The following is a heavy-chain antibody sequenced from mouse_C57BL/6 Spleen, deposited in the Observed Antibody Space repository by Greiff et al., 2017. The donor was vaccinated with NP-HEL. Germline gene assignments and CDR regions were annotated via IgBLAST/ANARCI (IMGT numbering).Heavy chain of an antibody. V-gene: IGHV1-50*01. CDR2: IDPSDSYT. J-gene: IGHJ1*03. Sequence: QVQLQQSGAELVKPGASVKLSCKASGYTFTSYWMQWVKQRPGQGLEWIGEIDPSDSYTNYNQKFKGKATLTVDTSSSTAYLQLSSLTSEDSAVYYWERGNTVVGFEVWGTGTTVTVSA. D-gene: IGHD1-1*01. CDR1: GYTFTSYW. CDR3: ERGNTVVGFEV.